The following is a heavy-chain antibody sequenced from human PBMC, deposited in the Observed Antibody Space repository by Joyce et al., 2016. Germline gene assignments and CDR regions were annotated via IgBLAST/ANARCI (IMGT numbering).Heavy chain of an antibody. CDR1: GFTFTSFP. Sequence: QVQLVESGGGVVQPGRSPRLSCAASGFTFTSFPMHWVRQVPGKGLEWVAVVSDDEGNKFYADSVKGRFTISRDISQNTVYLQMDSLRPEDTAVYYCAREYVVRYYFDHWGQGTLVTVSS. D-gene: IGHD3-16*01. J-gene: IGHJ4*02. CDR3: AREYVVRYYFDH. V-gene: IGHV3-30*04. CDR2: VSDDEGNK.